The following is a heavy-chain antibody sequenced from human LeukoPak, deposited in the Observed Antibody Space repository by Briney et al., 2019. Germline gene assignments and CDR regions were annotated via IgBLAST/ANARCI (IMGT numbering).Heavy chain of an antibody. Sequence: SETLSLTCTVSGGSISSYYWSWIRQPPGKGLEWIGYIYYSGSTDYNPSLKSRVTISVDTSKNQFSLKLSSVTAADTAVYYYSTNDSFDWLFQPYYYYGMDVWGQGTTVTVSS. CDR1: GGSISSYY. D-gene: IGHD3-9*01. V-gene: IGHV4-59*08. CDR3: STNDSFDWLFQPYYYYGMDV. CDR2: IYYSGST. J-gene: IGHJ6*02.